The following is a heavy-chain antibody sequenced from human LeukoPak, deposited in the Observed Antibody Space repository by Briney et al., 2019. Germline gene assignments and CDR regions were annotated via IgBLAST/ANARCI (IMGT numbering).Heavy chain of an antibody. Sequence: PSETLSLTCTVSGASISSYYWSWIRQPPGKGLEWIGYISYSGSTNYNPSLKSRPTISADTSKNQVSLTLSSVTAADTAVYYCARHPELYFFDYWGQGTLVSVSS. CDR2: ISYSGST. CDR3: ARHPELYFFDY. D-gene: IGHD3-10*01. CDR1: GASISSYY. V-gene: IGHV4-59*08. J-gene: IGHJ4*02.